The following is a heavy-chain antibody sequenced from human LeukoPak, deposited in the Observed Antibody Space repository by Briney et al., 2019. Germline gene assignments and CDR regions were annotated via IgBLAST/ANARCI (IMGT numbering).Heavy chain of an antibody. D-gene: IGHD3-22*01. CDR2: IYTSGST. V-gene: IGHV4-61*02. CDR3: VRVIGAPNYYYYMDV. CDR1: GGSISSGSYY. Sequence: PSETLSLTCTVSGGSISSGSYYWSWLRQPPGKGLEWIGRIYTSGSTNYNPSLKSRVTMSVDTSKNQFSLKLSSVTAADTAVYYCVRVIGAPNYYYYMDVWGKGTTVTVSS. J-gene: IGHJ6*03.